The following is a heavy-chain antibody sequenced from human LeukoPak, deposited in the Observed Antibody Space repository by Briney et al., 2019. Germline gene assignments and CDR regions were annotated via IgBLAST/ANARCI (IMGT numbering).Heavy chain of an antibody. J-gene: IGHJ6*02. CDR2: ISGSGGVT. CDR3: AKAIRQQLISKYYYGMDV. CDR1: GFTFSSYA. Sequence: GGSLRLSCAASGFTFSSYAMSWVRQAPGKGLEWVSAISGSGGVTYYADSVKGRFTISRDNSKNTLYLQMNSLRAEDTAVYYCAKAIRQQLISKYYYGMDVWGQGTTVTVSS. D-gene: IGHD6-13*01. V-gene: IGHV3-23*01.